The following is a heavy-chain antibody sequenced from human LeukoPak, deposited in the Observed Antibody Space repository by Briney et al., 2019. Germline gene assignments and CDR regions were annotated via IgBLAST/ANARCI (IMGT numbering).Heavy chain of an antibody. D-gene: IGHD1-26*01. Sequence: ASVKVSCKASGYTFNAYNMHWVRQAPGKGLEWMGWISPNSGGTNSAQKFQGRVTMTRDTSISTAYMELSRLRSDDTAVYYCARGSIVGATFDYFDYWGQGTLVTVSS. CDR1: GYTFNAYN. J-gene: IGHJ4*02. CDR2: ISPNSGGT. CDR3: ARGSIVGATFDYFDY. V-gene: IGHV1-2*02.